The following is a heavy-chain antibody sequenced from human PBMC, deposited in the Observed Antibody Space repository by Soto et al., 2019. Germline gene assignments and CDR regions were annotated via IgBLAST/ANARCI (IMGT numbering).Heavy chain of an antibody. CDR3: AGDRVVVVAATHSGYYYYGMDV. Sequence: SVNVSCKASGGTFSSYAISWVRQAPGQGLEWMGGIIPIFGTANYAQKFQGRVTITADESTSTAYMELSSLRSEDTAVYYCAGDRVVVVAATHSGYYYYGMDVWGQGTTVTVSS. CDR2: IIPIFGTA. CDR1: GGTFSSYA. J-gene: IGHJ6*02. V-gene: IGHV1-69*13. D-gene: IGHD2-15*01.